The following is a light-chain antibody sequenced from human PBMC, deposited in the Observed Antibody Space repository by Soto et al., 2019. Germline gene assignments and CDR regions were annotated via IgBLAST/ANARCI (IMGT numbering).Light chain of an antibody. Sequence: QSALTQPRSVSGSPGQSVSISCTGTSSDIGAYIYVSWYQQHPGKVPKLLLYDVSQRPSGVPDRFSASRSGNTASLTISGRQAEDEADYYCCSYAGSYTYVFGTGTKLTVL. CDR3: CSYAGSYTYV. CDR2: DVS. J-gene: IGLJ1*01. CDR1: SSDIGAYIY. V-gene: IGLV2-11*01.